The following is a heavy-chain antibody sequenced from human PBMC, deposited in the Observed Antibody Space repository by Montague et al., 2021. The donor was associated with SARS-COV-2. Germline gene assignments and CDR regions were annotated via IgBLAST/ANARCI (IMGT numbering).Heavy chain of an antibody. CDR2: IYWDXDK. CDR1: GFSLSTSGVG. J-gene: IGHJ4*02. V-gene: IGHV2-5*02. D-gene: IGHD3-16*01. Sequence: PALVKPTQTLTLTCTFSGFSLSTSGVGVGWIRQPPGKALEWLALIYWDXDKRYSPSLKSRLTITKDTSKNQVVLTMASMDPVDTATYYCATTIYDYVWGTRVEFDYWGQGTLVTVSS. CDR3: ATTIYDYVWGTRVEFDY.